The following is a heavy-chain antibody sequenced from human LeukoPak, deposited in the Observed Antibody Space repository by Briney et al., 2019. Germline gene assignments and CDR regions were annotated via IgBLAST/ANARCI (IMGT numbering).Heavy chain of an antibody. CDR2: ISSSSSYI. V-gene: IGHV3-21*01. CDR3: ARGYMVRGVRQAFDY. CDR1: GFTVSSNY. J-gene: IGHJ4*02. D-gene: IGHD3-10*01. Sequence: PGGSLRLSCAASGFTVSSNYMSWVRQAPGKGLEWVSSISSSSSYIYYADSVKGRFTISRDNAKNSLYLQMNSLRAEDTAVYYCARGYMVRGVRQAFDYWGQGTLVTVSS.